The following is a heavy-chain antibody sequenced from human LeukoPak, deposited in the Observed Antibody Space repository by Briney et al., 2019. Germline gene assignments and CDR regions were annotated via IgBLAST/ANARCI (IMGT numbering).Heavy chain of an antibody. V-gene: IGHV3-7*01. CDR2: IKQDGSEK. Sequence: PGGSLRLSCAASGFTFSSYCMSWVRQAPGKGLEWVANIKQDGSEKYYVDSVKGRFTISRDNAKNSLYLQMNSLRAEGTAVYYCARDPYKRDAFDIWGQGTMVTVSS. D-gene: IGHD1-14*01. CDR3: ARDPYKRDAFDI. J-gene: IGHJ3*02. CDR1: GFTFSSYC.